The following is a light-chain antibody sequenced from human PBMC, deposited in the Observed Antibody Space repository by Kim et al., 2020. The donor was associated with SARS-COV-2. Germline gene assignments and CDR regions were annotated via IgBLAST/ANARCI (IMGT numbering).Light chain of an antibody. V-gene: IGKV3-20*01. Sequence: EIVLTQSPGTLSLSPGERAALSCRASQSVRSSYLAWYQQKPGQAPRLLIYRASSRATGIPDRFSGSGSGTDFTLTISRLEPEDFAVYYCQQYGNPRTFGQGTKVDIK. J-gene: IGKJ1*01. CDR1: QSVRSSY. CDR2: RAS. CDR3: QQYGNPRT.